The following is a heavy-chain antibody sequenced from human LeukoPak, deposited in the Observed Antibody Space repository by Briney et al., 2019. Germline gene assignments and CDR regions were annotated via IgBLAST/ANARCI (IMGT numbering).Heavy chain of an antibody. J-gene: IGHJ4*02. D-gene: IGHD1-26*01. CDR2: ILYDGRDQ. V-gene: IGHV3-30*02. CDR3: AKDRVGVTRGHYFDQ. CDR1: GFTFNIYG. Sequence: GGSLRLSCAASGFTFNIYGMNWVRQTPGKGLEWVALILYDGRDQYYTDSVKGRFTISRDNSKNTVYLQLNSLRPEDTAIYYCAKDRVGVTRGHYFDQWGQGTLVTVSS.